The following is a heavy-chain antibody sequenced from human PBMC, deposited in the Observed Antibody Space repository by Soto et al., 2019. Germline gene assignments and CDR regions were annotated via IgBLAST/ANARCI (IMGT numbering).Heavy chain of an antibody. J-gene: IGHJ4*02. CDR1: GGTFSSYT. CDR3: ELGGESYYFDY. CDR2: IIPILGIA. V-gene: IGHV1-69*02. D-gene: IGHD3-16*01. Sequence: QVQLVQSGAEVKKPGSSVKVSCKASGGTFSSYTISWVRQAPGQGLEWMGRIIPILGIANYAQKFQGRVTITADKSMSTAYMELSSLRSEDTAVYYCELGGESYYFDYWGQGTLVTVSS.